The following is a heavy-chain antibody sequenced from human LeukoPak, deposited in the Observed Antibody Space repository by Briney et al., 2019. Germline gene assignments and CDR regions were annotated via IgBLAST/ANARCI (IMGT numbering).Heavy chain of an antibody. V-gene: IGHV1-2*06. Sequence: GASVKVSCKASGYTFTGYYMHWVRQAPGQGLEWMGRINPNSGGTNYAQKFQGRVTMTRDTSISTAYMELSRLRSDDTAVYYCARGAPSPTFIVVVVAATLGDFDYWGQGTLVTVS. D-gene: IGHD2-15*01. CDR1: GYTFTGYY. J-gene: IGHJ4*02. CDR3: ARGAPSPTFIVVVVAATLGDFDY. CDR2: INPNSGGT.